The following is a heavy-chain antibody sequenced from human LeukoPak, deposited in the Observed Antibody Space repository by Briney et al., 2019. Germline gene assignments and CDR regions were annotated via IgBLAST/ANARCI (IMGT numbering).Heavy chain of an antibody. D-gene: IGHD2-2*01. CDR2: ISSNGGST. CDR3: ARSTDPYCSSTSCAPDYYYYYMDV. Sequence: GGSLRLSCAASGFTFSSYAMHWVRQAPGKGLEYVSAISSNGGSTYYANPVKGRFTISRDNSKNTLYLQMGSLRAEDMAVYYCARSTDPYCSSTSCAPDYYYYYMDVWGKGTTVTVSS. J-gene: IGHJ6*03. CDR1: GFTFSSYA. V-gene: IGHV3-64*01.